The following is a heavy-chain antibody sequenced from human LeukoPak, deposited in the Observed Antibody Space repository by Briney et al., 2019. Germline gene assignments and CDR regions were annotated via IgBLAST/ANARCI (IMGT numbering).Heavy chain of an antibody. Sequence: TTSETLSLTCTVSGASISRGGYYWSWIRQHPGKGLEWIGDIYYSGSTYYNPSLKSRVTISVDTSKKQFSLKLNSVTAADTAVYYCARKNSSGYYYAGSAFDIWGPGTMLTVSS. J-gene: IGHJ3*02. CDR2: IYYSGST. CDR3: ARKNSSGYYYAGSAFDI. CDR1: GASISRGGYY. V-gene: IGHV4-31*03. D-gene: IGHD3-22*01.